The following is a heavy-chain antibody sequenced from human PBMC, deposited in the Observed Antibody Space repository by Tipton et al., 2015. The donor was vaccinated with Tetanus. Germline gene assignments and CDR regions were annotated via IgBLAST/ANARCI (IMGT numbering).Heavy chain of an antibody. CDR1: GGSISSSNW. CDR3: ARVDAYDSSGYYSNDWYFDL. J-gene: IGHJ2*01. CDR2: IYHSGST. Sequence: TLSLTCAVYGGSISSSNWWSWVRQPPGKGLEWIGEIYHSGSTNYNPSLKSRVTISVDKSKNPFSLELSSVTAADTAVYYCARVDAYDSSGYYSNDWYFDLWGRGPLVTVSS. V-gene: IGHV4-4*02. D-gene: IGHD3-22*01.